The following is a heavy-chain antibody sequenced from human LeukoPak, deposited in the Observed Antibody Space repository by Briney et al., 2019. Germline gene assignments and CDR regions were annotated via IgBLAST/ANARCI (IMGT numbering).Heavy chain of an antibody. CDR3: ARHDHRGGTYDI. CDR1: GGSISSYY. CDR2: IYYSGST. Sequence: SETLSLTCTVSGGSISSYYWSWIRQPPGKGLEWIGYIYYSGSTSYNPSLKSRVTISVDTSKNQFSLKLSSVTAADTAVYYCARHDHRGGTYDIWGQGTVVTVSS. D-gene: IGHD1-14*01. V-gene: IGHV4-59*08. J-gene: IGHJ3*02.